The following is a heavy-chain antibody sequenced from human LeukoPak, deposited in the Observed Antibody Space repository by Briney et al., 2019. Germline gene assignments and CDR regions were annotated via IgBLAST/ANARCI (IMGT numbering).Heavy chain of an antibody. CDR2: TNPNSGNT. Sequence: ASVKVSCKASGYAFTSYDINWVRQATGQGLEWMGWTNPNSGNTGYAQKFQGRVTMTRNTSISTAYMELSSLRSEDTAVYYCARLDMTTYYYYGMDVWGQGTTVTVSS. CDR1: GYAFTSYD. V-gene: IGHV1-8*01. D-gene: IGHD4-17*01. CDR3: ARLDMTTYYYYGMDV. J-gene: IGHJ6*02.